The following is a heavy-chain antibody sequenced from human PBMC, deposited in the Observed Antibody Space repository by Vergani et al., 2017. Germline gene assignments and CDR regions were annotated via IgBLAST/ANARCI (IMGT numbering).Heavy chain of an antibody. CDR3: TRDREFGY. Sequence: EVQLVETGGGLIQPGRSLRLSCAASGFSVSSYYMSWVRQAPGKGLEWVSVIYNDVNTYYTDSVKGRFTISRDNSKNTLYLQMNSLRVEDTAVYYCTRDREFGYWGQGAPVTVSS. V-gene: IGHV3-53*02. J-gene: IGHJ4*02. D-gene: IGHD1-26*01. CDR2: IYNDVNT. CDR1: GFSVSSYY.